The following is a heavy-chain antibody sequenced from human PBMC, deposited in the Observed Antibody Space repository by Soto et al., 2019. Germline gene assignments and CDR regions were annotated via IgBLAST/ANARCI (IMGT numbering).Heavy chain of an antibody. V-gene: IGHV3-23*01. D-gene: IGHD5-12*01. CDR2: ISGDGDT. CDR3: AKDSQRWLQEFDY. CDR1: GFTFSRCA. J-gene: IGHJ4*02. Sequence: GGSLRLSCAASGFTFSRCAMSWVRQAPGKGLEWVSVISGDGDTYYADSVKGRFTISRDNSKDTLYLQMNSLRAEDTAVYYCAKDSQRWLQEFDYWGQGTLVTVSS.